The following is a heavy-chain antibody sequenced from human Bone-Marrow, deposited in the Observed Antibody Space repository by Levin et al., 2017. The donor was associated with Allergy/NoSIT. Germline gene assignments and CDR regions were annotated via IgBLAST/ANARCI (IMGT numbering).Heavy chain of an antibody. CDR3: ARGASGWSSEH. J-gene: IGHJ1*01. D-gene: IGHD6-19*01. CDR2: ILYDGSNE. V-gene: IGHV3-30*03. CDR1: VFSLNNYD. Sequence: TGGSLRLSCAASVFSLNNYDMHWVRQAPGKGLEWVAVILYDGSNEFYADSVKGRFTISRDTSKNTLFLQMNSLTTDDTAVYYCARGASGWSSEHWGQGTLVTVSS.